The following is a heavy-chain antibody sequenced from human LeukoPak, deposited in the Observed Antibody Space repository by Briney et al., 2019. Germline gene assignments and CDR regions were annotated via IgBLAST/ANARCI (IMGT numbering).Heavy chain of an antibody. CDR1: GFTFDDYA. D-gene: IGHD3-22*01. CDR3: AEDSYDSGGYYHFDY. J-gene: IGHJ4*02. V-gene: IGHV3-21*01. Sequence: SGGSLRLSCAASGFTFDDYAMHWVRHATGKGLEWVSSISSSSSYIYYADSVKGRFTISRDNAKNSLYLQMNSLRAEDTAVYYCAEDSYDSGGYYHFDYWGQGTLVTVSS. CDR2: ISSSSSYI.